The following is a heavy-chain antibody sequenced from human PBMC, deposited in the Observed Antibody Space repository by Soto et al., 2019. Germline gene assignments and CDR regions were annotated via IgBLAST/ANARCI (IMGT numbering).Heavy chain of an antibody. D-gene: IGHD3-3*01. CDR3: ARDLSWIFRIIGPIDD. CDR1: GFTFSSYA. CDR2: ISYDGSNK. J-gene: IGHJ4*02. Sequence: QAQLEESGGGVVQPGMSLRLSCAASGFTFSSYAMHWVRQAPGKGLEWVAVISYDGSNKYYADSVKGRFTISRDNSKNTLYLQMNSLRTEDTAVYFCARDLSWIFRIIGPIDDWGQGPLVTVSP. V-gene: IGHV3-30*04.